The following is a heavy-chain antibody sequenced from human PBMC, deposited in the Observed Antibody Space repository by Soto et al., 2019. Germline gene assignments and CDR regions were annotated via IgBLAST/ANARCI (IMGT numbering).Heavy chain of an antibody. D-gene: IGHD6-13*01. CDR3: ARDRYSSSWQNWFDP. Sequence: QVQLQESGPGLVKPSETLSPTCTVSGGSISSYYWSWIRQPPGKGLEWIGYIYYSGSTNYNPSLTSRVTISVDTSKNQFSLKLSSVTAADTAVYYCARDRYSSSWQNWFDPWGQGTLVTVSS. CDR2: IYYSGST. V-gene: IGHV4-59*01. CDR1: GGSISSYY. J-gene: IGHJ5*02.